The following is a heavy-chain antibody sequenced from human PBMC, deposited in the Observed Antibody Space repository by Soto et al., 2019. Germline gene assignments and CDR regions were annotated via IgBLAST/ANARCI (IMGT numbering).Heavy chain of an antibody. CDR1: GFSLSTSGVG. V-gene: IGHV2-5*01. D-gene: IGHD6-19*01. CDR2: IYWNDDK. Sequence: SGPTLVKPTETLALTCTFSGFSLSTSGVGVGWIRHPPGKALEWLALIYWNDDKRYSPSLKSRLTITKDTSKNQVVLTMTNMDPVDTATYYCARPIPGIAVAGKPNYYYYGMDVWGQGTTVTVSS. J-gene: IGHJ6*02. CDR3: ARPIPGIAVAGKPNYYYYGMDV.